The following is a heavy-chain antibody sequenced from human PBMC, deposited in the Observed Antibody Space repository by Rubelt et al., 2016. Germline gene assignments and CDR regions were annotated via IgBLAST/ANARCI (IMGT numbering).Heavy chain of an antibody. D-gene: IGHD1-26*01. Sequence: QVPGKGLVWVSRINSDGSSTSYVDSVKGRFTISRDNVKNTLYLQMNSLRAEDTAVYFCAKDSRYSGSYWDFDYWGQGTLVTVSS. CDR2: INSDGSST. J-gene: IGHJ4*02. CDR3: AKDSRYSGSYWDFDY. V-gene: IGHV3-74*01.